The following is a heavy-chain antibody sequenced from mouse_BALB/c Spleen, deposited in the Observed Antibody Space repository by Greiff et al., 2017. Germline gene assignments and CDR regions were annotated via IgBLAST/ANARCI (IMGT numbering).Heavy chain of an antibody. CDR1: GFAFSSYD. CDR2: ISSGGGST. Sequence: EVQLVESGGGLVKPGGSLKLSCAASGFAFSSYDMSWVRQTPEKRLEWVAYISSGGGSTYYPDTVKGRFTISRDNAKNTLYLQMSSLKSEDTAMYYCARAYYRYDGYAMDYWGQGTSVTVSS. V-gene: IGHV5-12-1*01. J-gene: IGHJ4*01. CDR3: ARAYYRYDGYAMDY. D-gene: IGHD2-14*01.